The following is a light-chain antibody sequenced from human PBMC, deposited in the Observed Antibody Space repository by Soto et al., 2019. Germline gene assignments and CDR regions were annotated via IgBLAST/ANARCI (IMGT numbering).Light chain of an antibody. CDR2: AAS. V-gene: IGKV1-39*01. Sequence: DIQMTQSPSSLSASVGDRVTITCRASQSISTHLNWYQQKLGKAPKVLIFAASSLQSGVPSRFSGGGSGTDFTLTISSLQPEDFATYYCQQSYTTPYTFGQGTKLEIK. CDR3: QQSYTTPYT. J-gene: IGKJ2*01. CDR1: QSISTH.